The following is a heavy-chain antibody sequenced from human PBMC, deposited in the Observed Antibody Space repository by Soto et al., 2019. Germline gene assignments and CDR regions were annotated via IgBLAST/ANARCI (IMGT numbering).Heavy chain of an antibody. CDR3: ASRTGHYSGWFDP. CDR2: IYYSGTT. Sequence: QVQLQESGPGLVKPSESLSLTCTVSGGSISGYYWSWFRQPPGQGLEWIGYIYYSGTTYYNPSLKRLVAISVDTSQSRFSLKLTSVTAADTAVYYCASRTGHYSGWFDPLGQGTLVTVSS. V-gene: IGHV4-59*01. J-gene: IGHJ5*02. D-gene: IGHD3-10*01. CDR1: GGSISGYY.